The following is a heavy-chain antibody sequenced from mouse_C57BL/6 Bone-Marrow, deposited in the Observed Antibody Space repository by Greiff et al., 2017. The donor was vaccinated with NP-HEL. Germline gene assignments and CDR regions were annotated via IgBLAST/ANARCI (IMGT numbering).Heavy chain of an antibody. CDR1: GFSLTSYG. V-gene: IGHV2-2*01. Sequence: VQLQQSGPGLVQPSQSLSITCTVSGFSLTSYGVHWVRQSPGKGLEWLGVIWSGGSTDYNAAFISRLSISKDNSKSQVFFKMNSLQADDTAIYYCARRQLRLNWFAYWGQGTLVTVSA. D-gene: IGHD3-2*02. J-gene: IGHJ3*01. CDR2: IWSGGST. CDR3: ARRQLRLNWFAY.